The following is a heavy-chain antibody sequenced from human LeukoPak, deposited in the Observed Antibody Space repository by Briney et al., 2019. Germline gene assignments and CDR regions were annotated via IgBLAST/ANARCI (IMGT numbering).Heavy chain of an antibody. J-gene: IGHJ6*03. V-gene: IGHV3-43*02. CDR2: ISGDGGST. D-gene: IGHD3-3*01. CDR1: GFTFDDYA. CDR3: AKGLLEWLVMDV. Sequence: GGSLRLSCAASGFTFDDYAMHWGGQAQGKGVEWVSLISGDGGSTYYADSVKGRFTISRDNSKNSLYLQMNSLRTEDTALYYCAKGLLEWLVMDVWGKGTTVTVSS.